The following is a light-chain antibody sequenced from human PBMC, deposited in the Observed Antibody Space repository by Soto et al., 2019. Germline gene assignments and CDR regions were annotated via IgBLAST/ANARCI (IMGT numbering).Light chain of an antibody. J-gene: IGKJ5*01. V-gene: IGKV3-15*01. CDR1: QNINSN. CDR3: QQYNNWPPGIT. CDR2: GAS. Sequence: EVVMTQSPATLSVSPGERATLSCRASQNINSNLAWYQQKPGQAPRLLIYGASTRVTGIPARFSGGRSGTEFTFTISSLQSEDFAVYYCQQYNNWPPGITFGQGTRLEIK.